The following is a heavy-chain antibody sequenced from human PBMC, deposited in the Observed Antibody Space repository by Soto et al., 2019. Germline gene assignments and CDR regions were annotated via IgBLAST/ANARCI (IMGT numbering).Heavy chain of an antibody. V-gene: IGHV1-24*01. CDR1: GYTFTSYY. Sequence: GASVKVSCKASGYTFTSYYMRWVRQAPGKGLEWMGGFDPEGGEAIYAQKWHGRVTVTEDTVTDTAYMELSSLRSEDTAVYYCARDRDFLSSSWYWFDPWGQGTLVTVSS. D-gene: IGHD6-13*01. J-gene: IGHJ5*02. CDR2: FDPEGGEA. CDR3: ARDRDFLSSSWYWFDP.